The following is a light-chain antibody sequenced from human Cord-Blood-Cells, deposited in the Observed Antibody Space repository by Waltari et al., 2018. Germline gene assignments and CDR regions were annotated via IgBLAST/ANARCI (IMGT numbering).Light chain of an antibody. CDR1: SSDVGGYNY. CDR2: EVS. Sequence: QSALTQPPSASGSPGQSVTISCTGTSSDVGGYNYVSWYQHHPGKAPKLMIYEVSKRPSGFPDRVSGSKSGNTASLTVSGLQAEDEADYYCSSYAGSNNYVFGTGTKVTVL. CDR3: SSYAGSNNYV. V-gene: IGLV2-8*01. J-gene: IGLJ1*01.